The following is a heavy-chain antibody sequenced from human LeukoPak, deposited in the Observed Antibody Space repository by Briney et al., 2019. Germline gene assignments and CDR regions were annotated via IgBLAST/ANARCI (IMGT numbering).Heavy chain of an antibody. CDR2: IYHSGST. Sequence: SETLSLTCTVSGGSISSGGYYWSWIRQPPGKGLEWIGYIYHSGSTYYNPSLKSRVTISVDRSKTQFSLKLSSVTAADTAVYYCARGGRLRAFDIWGQGTMVTVSS. D-gene: IGHD3-16*01. J-gene: IGHJ3*02. V-gene: IGHV4-30-2*01. CDR1: GGSISSGGYY. CDR3: ARGGRLRAFDI.